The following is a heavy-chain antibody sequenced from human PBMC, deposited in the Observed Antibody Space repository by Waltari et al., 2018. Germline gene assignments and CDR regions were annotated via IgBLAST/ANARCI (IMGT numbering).Heavy chain of an antibody. J-gene: IGHJ4*02. CDR3: ATVSTYYYGSGSYFPFDY. Sequence: EVQLVQSGAEVKKPGATVKISCKVSGYTFTDYYMHWVQQAPGKGLEWMGLVDPGEGETIYAEKFQGRVTITADTSTDTGYMELSSLRSEDTAVYYCATVSTYYYGSGSYFPFDYWGQGTLVTVSS. CDR2: VDPGEGET. V-gene: IGHV1-69-2*01. CDR1: GYTFTDYY. D-gene: IGHD3-10*01.